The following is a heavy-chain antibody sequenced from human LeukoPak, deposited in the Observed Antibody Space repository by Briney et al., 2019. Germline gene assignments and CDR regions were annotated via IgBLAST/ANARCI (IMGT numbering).Heavy chain of an antibody. CDR3: ARDGGGYYYYGMDV. D-gene: IGHD3-16*01. J-gene: IGHJ6*02. Sequence: GRSLRLSCAASGFTVSSNYMSWVRQAPGKGLEWVSVIYSGGSTYYADSAKGRFTISRHNSKNTLYLQMNSLRAEDTAVYYCARDGGGYYYYGMDVWGQGTTVTVSS. CDR2: IYSGGST. CDR1: GFTVSSNY. V-gene: IGHV3-53*04.